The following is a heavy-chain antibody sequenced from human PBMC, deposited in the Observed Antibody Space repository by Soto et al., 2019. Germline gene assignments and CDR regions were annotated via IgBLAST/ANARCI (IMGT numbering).Heavy chain of an antibody. CDR3: ARHNYGSGSTYFDY. V-gene: IGHV4-59*08. J-gene: IGHJ4*02. D-gene: IGHD3-10*01. Sequence: PSETLSLTCTVSGGSISSYYWSWIRHPPGKGLEWIGYIYYSGSTNYNPSLKSRVTISVDTSKNQFSLKLNSMTAADTAVYYCARHNYGSGSTYFDYWGQGTLVTVS. CDR2: IYYSGST. CDR1: GGSISSYY.